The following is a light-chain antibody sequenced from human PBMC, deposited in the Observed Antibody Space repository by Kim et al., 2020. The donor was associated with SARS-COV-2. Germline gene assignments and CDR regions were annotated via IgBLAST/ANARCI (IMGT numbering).Light chain of an antibody. CDR3: YSAADNNLV. CDR2: KDS. V-gene: IGLV3-27*01. Sequence: SESPGQTARITCSGVVLAKKYARWFQQKPGQAPVLVIYKDSERPSGIPERFSGSSSGTTVTLTISGAQVEDEADYYCYSAADNNLVFGGGTQLTVL. CDR1: VLAKKY. J-gene: IGLJ3*02.